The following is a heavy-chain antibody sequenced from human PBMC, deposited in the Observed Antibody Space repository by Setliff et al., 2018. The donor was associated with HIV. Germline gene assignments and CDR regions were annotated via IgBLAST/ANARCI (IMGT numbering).Heavy chain of an antibody. J-gene: IGHJ6*02. CDR3: ARSFRRMDV. V-gene: IGHV1-18*01. Sequence: GASVKVSCKASGYTFTDYAIYWMRQAPGQRLEWMGWISAYNGNTNYAQKLQGRVTMTTDTSTSTAYMELRSLRSDDTAVYYCARSFRRMDVWGQGTTVTVSS. CDR1: GYTFTDYA. D-gene: IGHD3-16*01. CDR2: ISAYNGNT.